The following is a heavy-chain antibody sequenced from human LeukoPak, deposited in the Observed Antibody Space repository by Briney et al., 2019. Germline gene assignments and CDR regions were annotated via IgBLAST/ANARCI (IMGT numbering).Heavy chain of an antibody. D-gene: IGHD3-10*01. Sequence: GESLKISCKGSGYSFISYWISWVRQMPGKGLEWMGRIDPSDSYTNYSPSFQGHATISADKSISTAYLQWSSLKASDTAMYYCARHSGGSGSYYNLPFDYWGQGTLVTVSS. J-gene: IGHJ4*02. CDR3: ARHSGGSGSYYNLPFDY. CDR1: GYSFISYW. CDR2: IDPSDSYT. V-gene: IGHV5-10-1*01.